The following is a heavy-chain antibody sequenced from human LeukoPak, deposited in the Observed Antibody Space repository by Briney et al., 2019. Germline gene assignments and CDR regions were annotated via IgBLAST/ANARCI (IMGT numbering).Heavy chain of an antibody. CDR3: ASGVEYFDWLLPFDY. D-gene: IGHD3-9*01. V-gene: IGHV3-30-3*01. J-gene: IGHJ4*02. Sequence: PGGSLRLSCAASGFTFSSYAMHWVRQAPGKGLEWVAVIPYDGSNKYYADSVKGRFTISRDNSKNTLYLQMNSLRAEDTAVYYCASGVEYFDWLLPFDYWGQGTLVTVSS. CDR2: IPYDGSNK. CDR1: GFTFSSYA.